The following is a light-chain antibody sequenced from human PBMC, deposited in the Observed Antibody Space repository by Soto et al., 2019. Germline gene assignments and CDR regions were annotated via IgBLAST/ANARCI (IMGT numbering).Light chain of an antibody. V-gene: IGKV3-11*01. CDR3: QQRSNWPPLT. J-gene: IGKJ4*01. CDR1: QSVSSY. Sequence: EIGLTPAPATLSLSPGERATLSCRASQSVSSYLAWYQQKPGQTPKLLIYDAANRATGIPARFSGSGSGTDFTLTISSIEPEDFAVYYCQQRSNWPPLTFGGGTKVDIK. CDR2: DAA.